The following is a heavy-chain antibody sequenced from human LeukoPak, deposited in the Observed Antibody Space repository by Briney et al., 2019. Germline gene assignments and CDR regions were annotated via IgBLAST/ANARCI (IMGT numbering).Heavy chain of an antibody. CDR1: GFTFSSYA. Sequence: GGSLRLSCAASGFTFSSYAMSWVRQTPGKGLEWVSSISGSGDNTYYADSVRGRFTISRDSSKSTLYLQMNSLRAEDTAVYYCAKGDYSNYRNLGYWGQGTLVTVSS. V-gene: IGHV3-23*01. CDR2: ISGSGDNT. J-gene: IGHJ4*02. D-gene: IGHD4-11*01. CDR3: AKGDYSNYRNLGY.